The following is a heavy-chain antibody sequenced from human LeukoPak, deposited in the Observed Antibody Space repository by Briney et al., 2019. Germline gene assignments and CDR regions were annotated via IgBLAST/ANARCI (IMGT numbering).Heavy chain of an antibody. CDR2: IRYDGSNK. J-gene: IGHJ4*02. CDR1: GFTFSSYG. Sequence: PGGSLRLSCAASGFTFSSYGMPWVRQAPAKGLEWVAFIRYDGSNKCYADSVKGRFTISRDNSKNTLYLQIDSLGAEDTAVYYCARDRPLSGSSWYGYYFDYGGQGTLVTVSS. D-gene: IGHD6-13*01. V-gene: IGHV3-30*02. CDR3: ARDRPLSGSSWYGYYFDY.